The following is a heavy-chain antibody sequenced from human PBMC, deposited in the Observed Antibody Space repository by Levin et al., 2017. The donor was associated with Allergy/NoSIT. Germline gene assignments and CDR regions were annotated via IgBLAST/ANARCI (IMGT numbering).Heavy chain of an antibody. CDR1: GGSFSGYY. CDR3: ARGAVVRRFDP. J-gene: IGHJ5*02. CDR2: INHSGST. Sequence: SQTLSLTCVVYGGSFSGYYWSWIRQPPGKGLEWIGEINHSGSTNSHPSLKSRVTISVDTSKNQFSLKLSPVTAADTAVYYCARGAVVRRFDPWGQGTLVTVSS. V-gene: IGHV4-34*01.